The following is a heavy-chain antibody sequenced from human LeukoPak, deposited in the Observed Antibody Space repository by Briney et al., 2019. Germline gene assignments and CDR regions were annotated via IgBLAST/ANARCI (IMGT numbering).Heavy chain of an antibody. CDR3: ARDFKASHSGGYFWFDP. CDR2: INPSGGST. V-gene: IGHV1-46*01. J-gene: IGHJ5*02. Sequence: GASVKVSCKASGYTFTTYYMHWVRQAPGQGLEWMGIINPSGGSTSYAQKFQGRVTMTRDTSTSTVYMELSSLGSEDTAMYYCARDFKASHSGGYFWFDPWGQGTLVTVSS. CDR1: GYTFTTYY. D-gene: IGHD3-22*01.